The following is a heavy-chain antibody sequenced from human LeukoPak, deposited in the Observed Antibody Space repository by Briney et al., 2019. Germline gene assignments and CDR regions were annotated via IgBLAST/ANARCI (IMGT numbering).Heavy chain of an antibody. CDR3: ARTWGLEDYYYYMDV. J-gene: IGHJ6*03. V-gene: IGHV1-2*02. Sequence: GASVKVSCKASGYTFTGYYMHWVRQAPGQGLEWMGWINPNSGGTNFAQKFQGRVTMTRDTSISTAYMELSSLRSDDTAVYYCARTWGLEDYYYYMDVWGKGTTVTVSS. CDR1: GYTFTGYY. CDR2: INPNSGGT. D-gene: IGHD1-26*01.